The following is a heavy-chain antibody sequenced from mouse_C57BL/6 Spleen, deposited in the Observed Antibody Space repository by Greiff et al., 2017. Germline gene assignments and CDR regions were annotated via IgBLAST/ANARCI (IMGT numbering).Heavy chain of an antibody. CDR3: ARNDGYYVFFDY. CDR2: IWSGGST. J-gene: IGHJ2*01. D-gene: IGHD2-3*01. Sequence: VKLMESGPGLVQPSQSLSITCPVSGFSLTSYGVHWVRQSPGKGLEWLGVIWSGGSTDYNAAFISRLSISKDNSKSQVFFKMNSLQADDTAIYYCARNDGYYVFFDYGGQGTTRTVSS. V-gene: IGHV2-2*01. CDR1: GFSLTSYG.